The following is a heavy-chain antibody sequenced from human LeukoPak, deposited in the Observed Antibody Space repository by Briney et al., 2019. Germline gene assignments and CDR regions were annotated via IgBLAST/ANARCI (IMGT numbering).Heavy chain of an antibody. V-gene: IGHV4-34*01. Sequence: SETLSLTCAVYGGSFSGYYWSWIRQPPGKGLEWIGEINHSGSTNYNPSLKSRVTISVDTSKNQFSLKLSSVTAADTAVYYCARHAPSMYYYDSSGYRDYFDYWGQGTLVTVSS. CDR2: INHSGST. CDR1: GGSFSGYY. CDR3: ARHAPSMYYYDSSGYRDYFDY. J-gene: IGHJ4*02. D-gene: IGHD3-22*01.